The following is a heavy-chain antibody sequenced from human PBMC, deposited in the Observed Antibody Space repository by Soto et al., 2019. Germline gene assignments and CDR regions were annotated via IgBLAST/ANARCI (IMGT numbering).Heavy chain of an antibody. CDR2: ISSGSNT. CDR1: GFPFSSYA. Sequence: EVQLLESGGGLVQPGGSLRLSCVASGFPFSSYAMSWVRQTPGRGLECVSSISSGSNTYYTDSARGRFTISRDNSKNSLYLQMSSLRADDTALYYCAKASATGKSDGMDVWGQGTTVSVSS. CDR3: AKASATGKSDGMDV. D-gene: IGHD7-27*01. V-gene: IGHV3-23*01. J-gene: IGHJ6*02.